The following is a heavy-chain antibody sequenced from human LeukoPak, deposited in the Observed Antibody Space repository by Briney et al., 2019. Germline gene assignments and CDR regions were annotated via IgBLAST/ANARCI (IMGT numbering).Heavy chain of an antibody. D-gene: IGHD6-13*01. V-gene: IGHV4-30-4*01. CDR2: IYYSGST. J-gene: IGHJ1*01. Sequence: PSQTLSLTCTVSGASISSGDYYWSWLRQPPGKGLEWIGYIYYSGSTYYNPSLKSRVTISVDTSKNQFSLKLSSVTAADTAVYYCARGGGQQLLIEYFQHWGQGTLVTVSS. CDR1: GASISSGDYY. CDR3: ARGGGQQLLIEYFQH.